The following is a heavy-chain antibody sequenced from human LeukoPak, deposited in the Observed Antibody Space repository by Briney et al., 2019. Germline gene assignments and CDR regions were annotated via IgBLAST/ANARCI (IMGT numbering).Heavy chain of an antibody. CDR2: INPNSGGT. V-gene: IGHV1-2*06. D-gene: IGHD6-13*01. J-gene: IGHJ4*02. Sequence: EASVKVSCKASGYTFTGYYMHWVRQAPGQGLEWMGRINPNSGGTNYAQKFQGRVTMTRDTSISTAYMELSRLGSDDTAVYYCAREVVSTPIAAGVVDYWGQGTLVTVSS. CDR1: GYTFTGYY. CDR3: AREVVSTPIAAGVVDY.